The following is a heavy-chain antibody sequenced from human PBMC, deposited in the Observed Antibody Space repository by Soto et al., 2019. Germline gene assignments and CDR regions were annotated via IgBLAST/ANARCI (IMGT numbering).Heavy chain of an antibody. CDR1: GFTFSSYG. CDR2: ISYDGSNK. Sequence: GGSLRLSCAASGFTFSSYGMHWVRQAPGKGLEWVAVISYDGSNKYYADSVKGRFTISRDNSKNTPYLQMNSLRAEDTAVYYCAKAFFSRYYYDSSGYSPFDPWGQGTLVTVSS. J-gene: IGHJ5*02. D-gene: IGHD3-22*01. V-gene: IGHV3-30*18. CDR3: AKAFFSRYYYDSSGYSPFDP.